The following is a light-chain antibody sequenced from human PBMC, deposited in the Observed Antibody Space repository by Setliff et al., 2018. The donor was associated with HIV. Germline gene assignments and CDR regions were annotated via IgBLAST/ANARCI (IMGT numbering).Light chain of an antibody. CDR3: QSYDTGSNKVI. CDR2: QNQ. CDR1: SGNIAENY. Sequence: NFMLTQPHSVSESPGKTVTISCTRSSGNIAENYVNWYQQRPGSSPTTVIYQNQERPSGVPDRFSGSSGYSSNSASLTISGLKTEDEADYYCQSYDTGSNKVIFGGGTKVTVL. V-gene: IGLV6-57*01. J-gene: IGLJ2*01.